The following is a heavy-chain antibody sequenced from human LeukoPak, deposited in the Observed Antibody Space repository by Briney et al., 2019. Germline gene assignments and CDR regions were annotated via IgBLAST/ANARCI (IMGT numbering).Heavy chain of an antibody. J-gene: IGHJ4*02. CDR1: GFTFSNYW. D-gene: IGHD5-12*01. CDR3: ARDPSGSDFDY. V-gene: IGHV3-7*01. Sequence: TGGSLRLSCAASGFTFSNYWMSWVRQAPGKGLEWVANIKQDESEKFYVDSVKGRFTISRDNAKNSLYLQMNSLRTEDTAVYYCARDPSGSDFDYWGQGTLVTASS. CDR2: IKQDESEK.